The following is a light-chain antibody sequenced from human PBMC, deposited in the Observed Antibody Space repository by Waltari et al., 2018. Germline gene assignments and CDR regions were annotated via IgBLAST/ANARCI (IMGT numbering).Light chain of an antibody. V-gene: IGKV1-5*03. CDR3: QQYNDYGTWT. Sequence: DIQMTQSPSTLSASVGDTVTITCRASQSVSDWLAWYQHKPGKAPTVLIYEASSLKSGVPARFSGSGSGTEVTLTISSLQPDDFATYYCQQYNDYGTWTFGQGTKVEIK. CDR1: QSVSDW. CDR2: EAS. J-gene: IGKJ1*01.